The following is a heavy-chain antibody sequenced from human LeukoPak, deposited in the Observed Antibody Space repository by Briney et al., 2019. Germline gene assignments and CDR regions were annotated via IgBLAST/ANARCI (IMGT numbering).Heavy chain of an antibody. D-gene: IGHD3-9*01. Sequence: SETLSLTCTVSGGVISSYFWTWIRQPAGKGLEWIGRFYTSGSTNYNPSLKSRVTMSVDTSKNQFSLKLSSVTAADTAVYYCARDRGILTGYSYDYWGQGTLVTVSS. CDR3: ARDRGILTGYSYDY. CDR2: FYTSGST. J-gene: IGHJ4*02. V-gene: IGHV4-4*07. CDR1: GGVISSYF.